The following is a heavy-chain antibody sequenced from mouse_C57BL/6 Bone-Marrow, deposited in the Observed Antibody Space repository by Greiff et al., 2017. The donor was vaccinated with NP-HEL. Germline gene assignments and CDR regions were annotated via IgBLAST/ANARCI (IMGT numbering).Heavy chain of an antibody. CDR2: IYPGSGNT. CDR3: ARMGITTDSLLFDY. D-gene: IGHD1-1*01. J-gene: IGHJ2*01. Sequence: QVQLQQSGAELVRPGASVKLSCKASGYTFTDYYINWVKQRPGQGLEWIARIYPGSGNTYYNAKVKGKATLTAEKSSSTAYMQLSSLTSVDSAVYFCARMGITTDSLLFDYGGQGTTLTVSS. V-gene: IGHV1-76*01. CDR1: GYTFTDYY.